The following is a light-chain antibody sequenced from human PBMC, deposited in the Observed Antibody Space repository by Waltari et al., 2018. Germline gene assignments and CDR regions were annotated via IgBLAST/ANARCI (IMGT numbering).Light chain of an antibody. Sequence: EIVLTQSPGTLSLSPGERATLSCRASQSVTSNYLAWYQQKPGQAPRLLIYGASSRATGIPDRFSGSGSGTDFTLTISRLEPTDSALYYCQQYGSSPPWTFGQGTKVEF. J-gene: IGKJ1*01. CDR3: QQYGSSPPWT. CDR1: QSVTSNY. CDR2: GAS. V-gene: IGKV3-20*01.